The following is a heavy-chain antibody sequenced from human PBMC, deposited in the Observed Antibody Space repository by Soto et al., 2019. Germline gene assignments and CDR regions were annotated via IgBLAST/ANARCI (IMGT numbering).Heavy chain of an antibody. CDR1: GFTFSAYA. V-gene: IGHV3-23*01. CDR2: VGGSDTDK. D-gene: IGHD2-8*01. J-gene: IGHJ3*02. Sequence: EVQLLESGGGVVQPGGSLRLSCAASGFTFSAYAMSWVRQAPGKGLQWVSGVGGSDTDKHYADPVRGRFTVSRDNSKNTLYLQMNSLRADDTAVYYCAKDATAVNGVWDPFDMWGQGTEVTVSS. CDR3: AKDATAVNGVWDPFDM.